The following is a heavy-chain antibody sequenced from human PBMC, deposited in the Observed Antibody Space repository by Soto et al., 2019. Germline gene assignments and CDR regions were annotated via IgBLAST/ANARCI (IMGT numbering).Heavy chain of an antibody. Sequence: QVQLQESGPGLVKPSETLSLTCTVSGGSISSYYWSWIRQPPGKGLEWIGYFYYTGSTDYNPSLKXXVXIXXDTSKNEISLRVTTVTTADTAVYYCARDNVRYFDYWGQGTLVTVSS. CDR3: ARDNVRYFDY. CDR2: FYYTGST. CDR1: GGSISSYY. J-gene: IGHJ4*02. V-gene: IGHV4-59*01. D-gene: IGHD2-8*01.